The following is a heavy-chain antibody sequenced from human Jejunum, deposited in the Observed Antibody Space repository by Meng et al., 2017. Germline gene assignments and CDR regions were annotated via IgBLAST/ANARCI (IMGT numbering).Heavy chain of an antibody. V-gene: IGHV7-4-1*02. J-gene: IGHJ4*02. D-gene: IGHD4-23*01. CDR1: GYTFSSQP. Sequence: GTLVESECELKKPGASVKVSCKASGYTFSSQPLNWVRQAPGQGLEWIGWINTNTGNANYGPDFTGRFVFSLDTSVSTAYLQISSLSAEDTAVYYCARHTGNLGLDYWGQGTLVTVSS. CDR3: ARHTGNLGLDY. CDR2: INTNTGNA.